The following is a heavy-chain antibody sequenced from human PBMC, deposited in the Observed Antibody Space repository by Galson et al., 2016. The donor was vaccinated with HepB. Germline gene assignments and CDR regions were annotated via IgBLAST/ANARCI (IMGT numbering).Heavy chain of an antibody. CDR1: GFSFTTYS. Sequence: SLRLSCAASGFSFTTYSLNWVRQAPGKGLEWLSYISGDSGRTIYYADSVKGRFTISRDNARNSLYLQMHGLRDEDTAVYYCATVYGFWSGYLLAAGHVLNLWGQGTMVTVSS. V-gene: IGHV3-48*02. D-gene: IGHD3-3*01. CDR3: ATVYGFWSGYLLAAGHVLNL. J-gene: IGHJ3*01. CDR2: ISGDSGRTI.